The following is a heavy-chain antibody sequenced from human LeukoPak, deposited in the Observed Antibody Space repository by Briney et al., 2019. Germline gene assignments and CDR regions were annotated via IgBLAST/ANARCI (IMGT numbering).Heavy chain of an antibody. D-gene: IGHD3-22*01. V-gene: IGHV3-53*01. J-gene: IGHJ4*02. CDR3: ARGGYDSSGYLIS. Sequence: GGSLRLSCAASGLTVSSNYMSWVRQAPGKGLEWVSVIYSGGSTYYADSVKGRFTISRDNSKNTLYLQMNSLRAEDMAVYYCARGGYDSSGYLISWGQGTLVTVSS. CDR1: GLTVSSNY. CDR2: IYSGGST.